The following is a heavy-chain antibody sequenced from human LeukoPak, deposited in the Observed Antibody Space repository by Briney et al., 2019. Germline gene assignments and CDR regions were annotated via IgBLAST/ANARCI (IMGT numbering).Heavy chain of an antibody. Sequence: PSETLSLTCTVSGGSISSSSYYWGWIRQPPGKGLEWIGSIYYSGSTYYNPSLKSRVTISIDTSKNQFSLRLSSVSAADTAVYYCARVWGDSRGYYPYYFDYWGQGTLVTVSS. CDR3: ARVWGDSRGYYPYYFDY. D-gene: IGHD3-22*01. CDR1: GGSISSSSYY. J-gene: IGHJ4*02. CDR2: IYYSGST. V-gene: IGHV4-39*07.